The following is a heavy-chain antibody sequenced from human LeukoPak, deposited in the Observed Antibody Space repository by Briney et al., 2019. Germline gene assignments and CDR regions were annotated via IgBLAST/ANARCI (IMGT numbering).Heavy chain of an antibody. Sequence: LWASVKVSCKASGFTFTSSAMQWVRQARGQRLEWIGWIVVGSGNTNYAQKFQERVTITRDMSTSTAYMELSSLRSEDTAVYYCAAEPLYHGSGKISYYGMDVWGQGTTVTVSS. CDR3: AAEPLYHGSGKISYYGMDV. J-gene: IGHJ6*02. CDR1: GFTFTSSA. V-gene: IGHV1-58*02. D-gene: IGHD3-10*01. CDR2: IVVGSGNT.